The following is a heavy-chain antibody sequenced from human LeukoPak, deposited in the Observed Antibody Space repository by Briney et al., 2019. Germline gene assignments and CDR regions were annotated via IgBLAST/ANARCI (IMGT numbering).Heavy chain of an antibody. D-gene: IGHD3-10*02. J-gene: IGHJ6*04. Sequence: GGSLRLSCAASGFTFSSYGMSWVRQAPGKGLEWVSAITGTGHITYYADSVKGRFTISRNNSKNTLYLQMNSLRAEDTALYYCAELGITMIGGVWGKGTTVTISS. CDR2: ITGTGHIT. V-gene: IGHV3-23*01. CDR3: AELGITMIGGV. CDR1: GFTFSSYG.